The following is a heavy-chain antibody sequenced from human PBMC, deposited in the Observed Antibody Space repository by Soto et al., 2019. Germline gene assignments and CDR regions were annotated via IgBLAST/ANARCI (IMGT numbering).Heavy chain of an antibody. CDR2: INAGNGNT. V-gene: IGHV1-3*01. J-gene: IGHJ6*02. CDR3: KRVPAADGGSYYYYGMDV. D-gene: IGHD2-2*01. CDR1: GYTFTSYA. Sequence: ASVKVSCKASGYTFTSYAMHWVRQAPGQRLEWMGWINAGNGNTKYSQKFRGRVTITSDRSVSTAYMELSSLRSEDMVVYSCKRVPAADGGSYYYYGMDVWGQGTTVTVSS.